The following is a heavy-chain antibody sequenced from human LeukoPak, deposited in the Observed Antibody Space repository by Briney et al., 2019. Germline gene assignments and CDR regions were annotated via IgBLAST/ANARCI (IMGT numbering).Heavy chain of an antibody. J-gene: IGHJ4*02. CDR1: GFTFSTYW. V-gene: IGHV3-74*01. D-gene: IGHD2-15*01. Sequence: GGSLRLSCAASGFTFSTYWMHWVRQAPGKGLVWVSGISGSGGSTYYADSVKGRFTISRDNAKNSLYLQMNSLRAEDTAVYYCAREEDMYWGQGTLVTVSS. CDR3: AREEDMY. CDR2: ISGSGGST.